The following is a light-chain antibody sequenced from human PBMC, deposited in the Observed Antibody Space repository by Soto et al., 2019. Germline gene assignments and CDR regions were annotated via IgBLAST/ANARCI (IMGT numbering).Light chain of an antibody. Sequence: QSALTQPASVSGSPGQSITISCTGTTSDVGGYKFVSWYQHHPGKAPKLMIYDVSNRPSGVSDRFSGSKSGNTASLTISGVQAEDEADYYCSSYTSSRTLVFGTGTKLTVL. CDR1: TSDVGGYKF. CDR3: SSYTSSRTLV. CDR2: DVS. J-gene: IGLJ1*01. V-gene: IGLV2-14*03.